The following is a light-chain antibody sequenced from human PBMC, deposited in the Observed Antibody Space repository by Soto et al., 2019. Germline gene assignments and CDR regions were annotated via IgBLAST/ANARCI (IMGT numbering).Light chain of an antibody. CDR3: QQYVSLPIT. CDR1: QSIGSSY. Sequence: EIVLTQSPGTLSXSXXXXXXXSCRASQSIGSSYLAWYQQKPGQAPRLLIYGASTRATGIPDRFSGSGSGTDFTLTINRVAPEDFAVYYCQQYVSLPITFGQGTRLEI. J-gene: IGKJ5*01. CDR2: GAS. V-gene: IGKV3-20*01.